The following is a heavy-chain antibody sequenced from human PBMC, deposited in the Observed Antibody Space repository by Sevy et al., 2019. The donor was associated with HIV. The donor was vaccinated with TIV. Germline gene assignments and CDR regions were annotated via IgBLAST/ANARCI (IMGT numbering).Heavy chain of an antibody. CDR2: IYYSGST. CDR1: GGSMNIYY. V-gene: IGHV4-59*01. D-gene: IGHD1-20*01. J-gene: IGHJ4*02. Sequence: SESLSLTCTVSGGSMNIYYWSWIRQPPGKGLEWIGYIYYSGSTNYNPSVKSRVTISVDTSKNQFSLKLRSVTAADTAVYYCARVGFNWNDVDYWGQGTLVTVSS. CDR3: ARVGFNWNDVDY.